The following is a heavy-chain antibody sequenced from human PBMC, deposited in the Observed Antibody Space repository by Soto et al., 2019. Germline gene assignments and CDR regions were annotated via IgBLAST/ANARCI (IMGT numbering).Heavy chain of an antibody. V-gene: IGHV2-5*02. CDR2: IYWDDDK. D-gene: IGHD3-10*01. CDR3: AHRRREIWFGGVAYNWFDP. J-gene: IGHJ5*02. Sequence: GPGPSLVNPTQTLTLTCTFSGFSRSTRGVRVGCIRQPPGKALEWLALIYWDDDKHYSPSLKSRLTITKDTSKNQVVLTMTNMDPVDTATYYCAHRRREIWFGGVAYNWFDPWGQ. CDR1: GFSRSTRGVR.